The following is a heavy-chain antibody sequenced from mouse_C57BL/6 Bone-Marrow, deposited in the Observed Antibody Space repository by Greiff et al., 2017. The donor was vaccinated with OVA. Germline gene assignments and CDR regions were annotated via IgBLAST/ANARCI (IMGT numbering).Heavy chain of an antibody. Sequence: EVQRVESGGGLVQPKGSLKLSCAASGFTFNTYAMHWVRQAPGKGVEWVARICSKSSNYATYYADSVKDRFTISRDDSQSMLYQQMNNPNTEDTAMYYGLSDSRGVEDMDDWGQGTSVTVSS. CDR3: LSDSRGVEDMDD. CDR1: GFTFNTYA. CDR2: ICSKSSNYAT. V-gene: IGHV10-3*01. D-gene: IGHD1-1*01. J-gene: IGHJ4*01.